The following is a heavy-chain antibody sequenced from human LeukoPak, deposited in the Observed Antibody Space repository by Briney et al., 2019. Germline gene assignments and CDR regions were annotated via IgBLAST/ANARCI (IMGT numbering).Heavy chain of an antibody. Sequence: ASVKVSCKASGYTFTNYGLIWVRQAPGQGLEWLGWISTYNGHTKYTQKLQGRVTMTTDTSTSTAYMELRSLRSADTAVYYCARGAPPRRSYDSSGYYSYYFDYWGQGTLVTVSS. CDR2: ISTYNGHT. D-gene: IGHD3-22*01. J-gene: IGHJ4*02. CDR1: GYTFTNYG. V-gene: IGHV1-18*01. CDR3: ARGAPPRRSYDSSGYYSYYFDY.